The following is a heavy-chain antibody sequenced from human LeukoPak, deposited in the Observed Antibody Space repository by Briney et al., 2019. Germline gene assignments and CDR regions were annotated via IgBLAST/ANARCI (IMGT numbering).Heavy chain of an antibody. J-gene: IGHJ3*02. CDR1: GFTFSSYG. CDR3: AKSTSYYDFWSGYYREDAFDI. CDR2: ISYDGSNK. D-gene: IGHD3-3*01. Sequence: GRSLRLSCAASGFTFSSYGMHWVRQAPGKGLEWVAVISYDGSNKYYADSVKGRFTISRDNSKNTLYLQMNSLRAEDTAVYYCAKSTSYYDFWSGYYREDAFDIWGQGTMVTVSS. V-gene: IGHV3-30*18.